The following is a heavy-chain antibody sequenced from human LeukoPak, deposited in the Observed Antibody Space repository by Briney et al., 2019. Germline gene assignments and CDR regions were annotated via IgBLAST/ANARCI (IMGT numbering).Heavy chain of an antibody. D-gene: IGHD6-13*01. CDR3: ARGWYSSSHDAFDI. Sequence: SETLSLTCAVYGGSFSGYYWSWIRQPPGKGLEWIGEINHSGSTNYNPSLKSRVTISVDTPKNQFSLKLSSVTAADTAVYYCARGWYSSSHDAFDIWGQGTMVTVSS. CDR1: GGSFSGYY. CDR2: INHSGST. J-gene: IGHJ3*02. V-gene: IGHV4-34*01.